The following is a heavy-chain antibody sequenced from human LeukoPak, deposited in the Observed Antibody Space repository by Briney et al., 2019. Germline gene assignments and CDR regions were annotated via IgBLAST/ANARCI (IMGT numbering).Heavy chain of an antibody. V-gene: IGHV3-33*06. CDR2: IWYDGSNK. Sequence: GGSLRLSCAASGFTFSSYGMHWVRQAPGKGLEWVALIWYDGSNKYYTDSVKGRFTISRDNSKNTLYLQMNSLRAEDTAVYYCAKNTQYSGYSDCWGQGTLVAVSS. J-gene: IGHJ4*02. CDR1: GFTFSSYG. D-gene: IGHD6-6*01. CDR3: AKNTQYSGYSDC.